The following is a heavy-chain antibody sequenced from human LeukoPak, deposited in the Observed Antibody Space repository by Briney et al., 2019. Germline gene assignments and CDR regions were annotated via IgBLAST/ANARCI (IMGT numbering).Heavy chain of an antibody. V-gene: IGHV3-33*01. CDR1: GFTFSSYG. CDR2: IWYDGSNR. CDR3: ARDRPYYDSSGYYDAFDI. D-gene: IGHD3-22*01. J-gene: IGHJ3*02. Sequence: SGGSLRLSCAASGFTFSSYGMHWVRQAPGKGLEWVAVIWYDGSNRYYADSVKGRFTISRDNSKSTLYLQMNSLRAEDTAVYYCARDRPYYDSSGYYDAFDIWGQGTMVTVSS.